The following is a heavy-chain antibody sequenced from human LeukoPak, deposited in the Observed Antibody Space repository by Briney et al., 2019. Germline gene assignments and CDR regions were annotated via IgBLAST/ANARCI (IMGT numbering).Heavy chain of an antibody. Sequence: GGSLRLSCAASGFTFSSYSMNWVRQAPGKGLEWVSSISSSGSTIYYADSVKGRFTISRDNAKNSLYLQMNSLRAEDTAVYYCARDPQSSSWYPNWFDPWGQGTLVTVSS. J-gene: IGHJ5*02. CDR2: ISSSGSTI. CDR3: ARDPQSSSWYPNWFDP. D-gene: IGHD6-13*01. CDR1: GFTFSSYS. V-gene: IGHV3-21*04.